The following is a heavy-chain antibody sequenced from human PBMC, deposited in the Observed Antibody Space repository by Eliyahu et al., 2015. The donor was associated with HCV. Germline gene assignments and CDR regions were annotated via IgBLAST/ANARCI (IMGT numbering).Heavy chain of an antibody. Sequence: QLQLQESGPGLVKPSETLSLTCXVSGXSXSSSSYSWGWIXQPPGKGLGWIGSIYYSGSTYYNPSLKSRVTISVDTSKNQFSLKLSSVTAADTAVYYCARLITWDVVWYFDLWGRGTLVTVSS. J-gene: IGHJ2*01. D-gene: IGHD2-15*01. CDR3: ARLITWDVVWYFDL. CDR1: GXSXSSSSYS. V-gene: IGHV4-39*01. CDR2: IYYSGST.